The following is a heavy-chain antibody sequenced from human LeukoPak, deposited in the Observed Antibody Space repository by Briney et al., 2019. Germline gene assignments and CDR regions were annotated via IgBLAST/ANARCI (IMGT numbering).Heavy chain of an antibody. CDR3: AKGVDTAMAENYYFDY. V-gene: IGHV3-9*01. CDR2: ISWNSGSI. J-gene: IGHJ4*02. CDR1: GFTFDDYA. D-gene: IGHD5-18*01. Sequence: GGSLRLSCAASGFTFDDYAMHWVRQAPGKGLEWVSGISWNSGSIGYADSVKGRFTISRDNAKNSLYLQMNSLRAEDTALYYCAKGVDTAMAENYYFDYWGQGTLVTVSS.